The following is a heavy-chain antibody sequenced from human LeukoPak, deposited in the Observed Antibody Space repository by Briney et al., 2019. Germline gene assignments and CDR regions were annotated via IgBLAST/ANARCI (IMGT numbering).Heavy chain of an antibody. D-gene: IGHD5-18*01. Sequence: PGGSLRLSCAASEFTFSNFAINWVRQAPGQGLAWVSSIGDSGSHTYYADSVKGRFTISRDNAKNTLYLQMNSLRAEDTAVYYCARDAVDTANAVWGQGTTVTVSS. CDR3: ARDAVDTANAV. CDR1: EFTFSNFA. CDR2: IGDSGSHT. J-gene: IGHJ6*02. V-gene: IGHV3-23*01.